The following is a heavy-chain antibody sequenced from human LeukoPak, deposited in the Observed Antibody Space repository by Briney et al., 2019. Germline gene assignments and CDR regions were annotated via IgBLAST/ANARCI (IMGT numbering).Heavy chain of an antibody. CDR3: AKGLAAASYEFDY. V-gene: IGHV3-23*01. CDR2: ISASGGST. D-gene: IGHD6-13*01. Sequence: GGSLTVSCAASGFTFSSYAMGLVGQAPGKGLEWVSAISASGGSTYYADSVKGRFTISRDNSKNTLYLQMNSLRADDTAIYYCAKGLAAASYEFDYWGQGTLVTVSS. CDR1: GFTFSSYA. J-gene: IGHJ4*02.